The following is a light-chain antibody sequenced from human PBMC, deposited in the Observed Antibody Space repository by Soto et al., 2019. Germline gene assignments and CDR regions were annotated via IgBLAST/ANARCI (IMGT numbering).Light chain of an antibody. CDR3: VQGKHWPRA. V-gene: IGKV2-30*02. J-gene: IGKJ1*01. Sequence: EVVMTQSPLSLPVTLGQPAAISCRSSQSLVHSDGNTYLNWLQQRPGQSPRRLIYKVSNRDSVVPDRFSGSGSGTDFTLTISRVEAEDIGVYYCVQGKHWPRAFGQGTKVEIK. CDR1: QSLVHSDGNTY. CDR2: KVS.